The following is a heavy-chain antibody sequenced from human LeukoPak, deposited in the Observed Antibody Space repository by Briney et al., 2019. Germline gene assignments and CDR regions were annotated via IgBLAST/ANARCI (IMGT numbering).Heavy chain of an antibody. V-gene: IGHV1-46*01. CDR3: ARVLGGYSYGLYYFDY. CDR1: GYTFTNYY. CDR2: INPSGGST. D-gene: IGHD5-18*01. Sequence: ASVKVSCKASGYTFTNYYMHWVRQAPGQGLEWMGIINPSGGSTSYAQKFQGRVTMTRDTSTSTVYMELSSLRSEDTGVYYCARVLGGYSYGLYYFDYWGQGTLVTVSS. J-gene: IGHJ4*02.